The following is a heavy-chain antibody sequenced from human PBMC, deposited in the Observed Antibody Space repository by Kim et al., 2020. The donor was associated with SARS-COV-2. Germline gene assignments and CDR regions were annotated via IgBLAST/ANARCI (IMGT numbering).Heavy chain of an antibody. CDR2: ISYDGSNK. V-gene: IGHV3-30*18. CDR3: AKHITIFGVVIRSAYGM. J-gene: IGHJ6*01. CDR1: GFTFSSYG. Sequence: GGSLRLSCTASGFTFSSYGMHWVRQAPGKGLEWVAVISYDGSNKYYADSVKGRFTISRDNSKNTLYLQMNSLRAEYTAVYYCAKHITIFGVVIRSAYGM. D-gene: IGHD3-3*01.